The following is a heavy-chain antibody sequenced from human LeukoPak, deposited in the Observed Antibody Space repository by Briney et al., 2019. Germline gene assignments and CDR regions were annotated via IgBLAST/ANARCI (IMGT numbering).Heavy chain of an antibody. CDR3: TRAFRSSFSDQ. CDR1: GGSITYFY. Sequence: PSETLSLTCTVSGGSITYFYWNWIRQAPEKGLEWIGYISNTGSTNYNPSLESRVAISVDTSKNQFSLNLSSVTAADTALYYCTRAFRSSFSDQWGQGTLVTVSS. CDR2: ISNTGST. J-gene: IGHJ4*02. V-gene: IGHV4-59*01. D-gene: IGHD1-26*01.